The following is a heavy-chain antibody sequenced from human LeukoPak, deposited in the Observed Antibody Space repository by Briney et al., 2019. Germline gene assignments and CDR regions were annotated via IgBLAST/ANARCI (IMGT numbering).Heavy chain of an antibody. CDR3: AKRGVVIRVILVGFHKEAYYFES. Sequence: TGGSLRLSCAVSGITLSNYGMSWVRQAPGKGLEWVAGISGSGGSTKYADSVKGRFTISRDNPKNTLYLQINSLRAEDTAVNFCAKRGVVIRVILVGFHKEAYYFESWGQGALVTVSS. V-gene: IGHV3-23*01. CDR2: ISGSGGST. CDR1: GITLSNYG. D-gene: IGHD3/OR15-3a*01. J-gene: IGHJ4*02.